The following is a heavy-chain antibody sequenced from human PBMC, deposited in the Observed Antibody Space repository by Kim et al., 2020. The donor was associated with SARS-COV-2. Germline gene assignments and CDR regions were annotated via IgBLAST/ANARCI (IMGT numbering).Heavy chain of an antibody. CDR3: ARMNLIRGVNDAYEL. V-gene: IGHV2-5*02. J-gene: IGHJ3*01. CDR2: VYWDNDY. Sequence: SGPTLVNPTQTLTLTCTFSGFSLTGMGVGWIRQPPGKALEWLALVYWDNDYRYSPSLRNRLNLSKDTSKSQVVLTMRYMDPVDTATYFCARMNLIRGVNDAYELWGQGTFVIVSS. D-gene: IGHD3-10*01. CDR1: GFSLTGMG.